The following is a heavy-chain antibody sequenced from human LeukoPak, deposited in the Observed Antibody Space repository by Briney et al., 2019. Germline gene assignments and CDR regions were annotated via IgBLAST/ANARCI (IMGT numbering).Heavy chain of an antibody. D-gene: IGHD5-12*01. CDR2: IYYSGSI. CDR3: ASHAPYGGYGTWPLYYYYGMDV. J-gene: IGHJ6*02. CDR1: GGSISSSSYY. V-gene: IGHV4-39*01. Sequence: PSETLSLTCTVSGGSISSSSYYWVWIRQPPGKGLEWIGSIYYSGSIYYNPSLKSRVTISLDTSKNQFSLKLSSVTAADTAVYYCASHAPYGGYGTWPLYYYYGMDVWGQGTTVTVSS.